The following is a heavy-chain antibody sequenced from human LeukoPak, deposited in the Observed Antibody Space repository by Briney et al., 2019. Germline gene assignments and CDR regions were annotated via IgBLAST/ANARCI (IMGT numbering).Heavy chain of an antibody. D-gene: IGHD6-13*01. Sequence: GASVKVSCKASGYTFTSYDINWVRQATGQGLEWMGWMNPNSGNTGYAQKFQGRVTMTRNTSISTAYMELSSLRSEDTAVYYCARAGYSSSWYGLSRRGGRNYFDYLGQGTLVTVSS. CDR2: MNPNSGNT. CDR1: GYTFTSYD. CDR3: ARAGYSSSWYGLSRRGGRNYFDY. J-gene: IGHJ4*02. V-gene: IGHV1-8*01.